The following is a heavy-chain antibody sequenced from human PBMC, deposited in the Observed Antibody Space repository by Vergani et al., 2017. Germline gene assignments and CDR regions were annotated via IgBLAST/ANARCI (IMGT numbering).Heavy chain of an antibody. Sequence: EVQLVESGGGLVQPGGSLRLSCAASGFTFSSYAMSWVRQAPGKGLEWVSAIYSGGSTYYADSVKGRFTISRDNSKNTLYLQMNSLRAEDTAVYYCARGGIAAAGRRGDYFDYWGQGTLVTVSS. J-gene: IGHJ4*02. CDR2: IYSGGST. CDR1: GFTFSSYA. CDR3: ARGGIAAAGRRGDYFDY. V-gene: IGHV3-66*01. D-gene: IGHD6-13*01.